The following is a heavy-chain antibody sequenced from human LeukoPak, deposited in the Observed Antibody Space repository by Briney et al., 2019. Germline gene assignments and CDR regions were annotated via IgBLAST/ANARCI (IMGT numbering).Heavy chain of an antibody. Sequence: PGGSLRLSCVASGFTFSSSWMSWVRQGPGKGLQWVASINQDEIHYVDAVRGRFTISRDNAKNSLYLEMNSLRVEDTGVYYCASWGEGALDNWGQGTLVTVSS. J-gene: IGHJ4*02. D-gene: IGHD1-26*01. V-gene: IGHV3-7*01. CDR3: ASWGEGALDN. CDR2: INQDEI. CDR1: GFTFSSSW.